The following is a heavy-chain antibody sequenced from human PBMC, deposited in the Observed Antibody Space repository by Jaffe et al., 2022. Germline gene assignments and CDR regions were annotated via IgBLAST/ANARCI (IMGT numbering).Heavy chain of an antibody. CDR2: INWNSAKI. D-gene: IGHD6-19*01. CDR1: GFNFNDYD. V-gene: IGHV3-9*01. CDR3: AKDSSSGYGSAWYDPFDN. J-gene: IGHJ4*02. Sequence: EVQVVESGGGLVQPGRSLRLSCVVSGFNFNDYDMHWVRQAPGKGLEWVSGINWNSAKIGYADSVKGRFTISRDNAKNSLYLQMNSLRSEDTALYYCAKDSSSGYGSAWYDPFDNWGQGTLVTVSS.